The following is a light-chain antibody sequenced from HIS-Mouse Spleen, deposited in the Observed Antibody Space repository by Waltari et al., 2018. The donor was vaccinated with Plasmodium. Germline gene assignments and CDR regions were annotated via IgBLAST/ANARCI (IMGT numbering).Light chain of an antibody. V-gene: IGKV4-1*01. CDR1: PSVLYSSNNKNY. J-gene: IGKJ4*01. Sequence: DIVMPPSPDPLPVHLRERATINCTSSPSVLYSSNNKNYLAWYQHKPGQPPKLPIYWASTRESGVPDRFSGSGSGTDFTLTISSLQAEDVAVYYCQQYYSTPLTFGGGTKVEIK. CDR3: QQYYSTPLT. CDR2: WAS.